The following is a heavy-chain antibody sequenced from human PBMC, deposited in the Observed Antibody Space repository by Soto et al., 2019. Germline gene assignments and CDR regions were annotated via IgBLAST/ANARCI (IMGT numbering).Heavy chain of an antibody. CDR2: ISHDGSNT. CDR1: GFTFSAYS. Sequence: PVDSLRPSFSPSGFTFSAYSLHWFRQAPGSGQEWVAVISHDGSNTNYADYVKGRFTFSRDNSKGTGYLQMNSLRAEDTAVYYCAKDTYYYSSSGYYVFDSWGQGT. D-gene: IGHD3-22*01. CDR3: AKDTYYYSSSGYYVFDS. V-gene: IGHV3-30*18. J-gene: IGHJ4*02.